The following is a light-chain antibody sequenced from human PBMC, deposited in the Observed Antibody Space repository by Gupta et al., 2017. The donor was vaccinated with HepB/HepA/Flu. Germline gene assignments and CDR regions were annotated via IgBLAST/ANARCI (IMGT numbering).Light chain of an antibody. V-gene: IGKV3-11*01. CDR3: QQRSNWPPT. J-gene: IGKJ5*01. Sequence: EIVLTQSPATLSLCPGERATLSCRASQSVSSYLAWYQQKPGQAPRLLIYDASNRATSIPARFSGSGSGTDFTLTISSLEPEDFAVYYCQQRSNWPPTFGQGTRLEIK. CDR2: DAS. CDR1: QSVSSY.